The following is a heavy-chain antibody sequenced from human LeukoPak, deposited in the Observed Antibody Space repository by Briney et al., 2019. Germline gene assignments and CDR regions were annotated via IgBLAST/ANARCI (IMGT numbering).Heavy chain of an antibody. V-gene: IGHV4-39*07. CDR1: GGSISSSSYY. CDR2: MYYSGST. J-gene: IGHJ4*02. CDR3: ASRKLGNDY. D-gene: IGHD7-27*01. Sequence: SETLSLTCTVSGGSISSSSYYWGWIRQPPGKGLEWIGSMYYSGSTYYNPSLKSRVTISVDTSKNQFSLKLSSVTAAGTAVYYCASRKLGNDYWGQGTLVTISS.